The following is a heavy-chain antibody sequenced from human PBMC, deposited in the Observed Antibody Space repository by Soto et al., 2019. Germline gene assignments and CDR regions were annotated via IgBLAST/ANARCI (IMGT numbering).Heavy chain of an antibody. J-gene: IGHJ5*02. V-gene: IGHV4-39*01. CDR3: ARQGERTMRSLNQFDP. CDR2: MDYSGST. CDR1: GGSISSSSYF. Sequence: QLQLQESGPGLVKPSETLSLTCSVSGGSISSSSYFWGWIRQPPGKGLEWIGSMDYSGSTYYNPSLKSRVTLSVDTSKKQLSLKLRSVTAAETAVYYWARQGERTMRSLNQFDPCGQGTLVTVSS. D-gene: IGHD3-10*01.